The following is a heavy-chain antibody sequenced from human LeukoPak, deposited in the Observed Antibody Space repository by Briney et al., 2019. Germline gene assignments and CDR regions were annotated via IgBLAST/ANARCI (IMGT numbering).Heavy chain of an antibody. J-gene: IGHJ4*02. CDR2: IYHSGST. Sequence: SETLSLTCAVSGGSISSSNWWSWVRQPPGKGLEWIGEIYHSGSTNYNPSLKSRVTISVDTSKNQFSLKLSSVTAADTAVYYCARVTYSSGWYGGVTRYLIDYWGQGTLVTVSS. D-gene: IGHD6-19*01. CDR3: ARVTYSSGWYGGVTRYLIDY. CDR1: GGSISSSNW. V-gene: IGHV4-4*02.